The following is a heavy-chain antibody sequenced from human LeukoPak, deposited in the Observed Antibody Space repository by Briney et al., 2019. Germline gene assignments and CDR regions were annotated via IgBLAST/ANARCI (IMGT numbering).Heavy chain of an antibody. J-gene: IGHJ4*02. CDR1: GGSISSYY. D-gene: IGHD6-19*01. V-gene: IGHV4-34*01. CDR3: ARGLYSSGSYYY. Sequence: SETLSLTCTVSGGSISSYYWSWIRQPPGKGLEWIGEINHSGSTNYNPSLKSRVTISVDTSKNQFSLKLSSVTAADTAVYYCARGLYSSGSYYYWGQGTLVTVSS. CDR2: INHSGST.